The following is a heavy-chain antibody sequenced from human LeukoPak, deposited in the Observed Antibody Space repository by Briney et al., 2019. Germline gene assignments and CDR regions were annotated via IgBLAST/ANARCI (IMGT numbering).Heavy chain of an antibody. CDR1: GFTFSSYE. V-gene: IGHV3-48*03. Sequence: GGSLRLSCAASGFTFSSYEMNWVRQAPGKGLEWVSYISSSGSTIYYADSVKGRFTIFSDNAKNSLYLQMNSLRAEDTAVYYCARGGIAVAEFYFDYWGQGTLVTVFS. D-gene: IGHD6-19*01. CDR2: ISSSGSTI. J-gene: IGHJ4*02. CDR3: ARGGIAVAEFYFDY.